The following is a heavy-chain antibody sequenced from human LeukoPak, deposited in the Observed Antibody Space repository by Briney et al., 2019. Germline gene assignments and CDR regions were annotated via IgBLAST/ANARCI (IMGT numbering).Heavy chain of an antibody. V-gene: IGHV4-39*07. D-gene: IGHD2-15*01. J-gene: IGHJ3*02. Sequence: PSETLSLTCTVSGGSISSSSYYWGWIRQPPGKGLEWIGSIYYSGSTYYNPSLKSRVTISVDTSKNQFSLKLRSVTAADTAVYYCARLNHFYSAGAFDIWGQGTMVTVSS. CDR2: IYYSGST. CDR3: ARLNHFYSAGAFDI. CDR1: GGSISSSSYY.